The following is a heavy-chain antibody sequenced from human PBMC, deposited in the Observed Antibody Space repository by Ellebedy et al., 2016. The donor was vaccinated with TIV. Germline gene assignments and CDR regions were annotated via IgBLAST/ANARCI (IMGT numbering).Heavy chain of an antibody. CDR2: LSFDGSHD. Sequence: PGGSLRLSCAASGFTFSNYGMHWVRQAPGKGLEWVAVLSFDGSHDYYADSVKGRFTISRDNAKNSLYLQMNSLRPDDTAVYYCARDDFWASDMWGQGTMVTVS. J-gene: IGHJ3*02. D-gene: IGHD3/OR15-3a*01. V-gene: IGHV3-30*03. CDR3: ARDDFWASDM. CDR1: GFTFSNYG.